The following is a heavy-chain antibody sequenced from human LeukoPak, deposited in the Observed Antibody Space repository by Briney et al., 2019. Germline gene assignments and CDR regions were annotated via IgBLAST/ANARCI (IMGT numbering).Heavy chain of an antibody. CDR1: GFTFSSYS. V-gene: IGHV3-21*06. Sequence: GGSLRLSCAASGFTFSSYSMKWVRRAPGKGLEWVSSISSSSTYIYHADSVKGRFTISRDNAKNSLYLQMNSLRAEDTAFYYCARHIGGAFDIWGQGTMVTVSS. CDR3: ARHIGGAFDI. D-gene: IGHD3-10*01. J-gene: IGHJ3*02. CDR2: ISSSSTYI.